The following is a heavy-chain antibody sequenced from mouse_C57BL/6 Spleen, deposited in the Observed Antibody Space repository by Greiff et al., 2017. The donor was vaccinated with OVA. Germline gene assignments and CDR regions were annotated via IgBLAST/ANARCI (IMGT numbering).Heavy chain of an antibody. Sequence: QVTLKESGPGILQSSQTLSLTCSFSGFSLSTSSMGVSWIRQPSGKGLEWLAHIYWDDDKRYNPSLKSRLTISKDTSRNQVFLKITSVDTADTATYYCARRAGGFFDYWGQGTTLTVSS. D-gene: IGHD4-1*01. CDR1: GFSLSTSSMG. J-gene: IGHJ2*01. CDR3: ARRAGGFFDY. CDR2: IYWDDDK. V-gene: IGHV8-12*01.